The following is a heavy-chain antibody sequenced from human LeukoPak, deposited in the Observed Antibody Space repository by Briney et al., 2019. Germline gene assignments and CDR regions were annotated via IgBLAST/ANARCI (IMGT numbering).Heavy chain of an antibody. Sequence: PGGSVRLSCAASGFTFSSYAMSWVRQAPGKGLEWVSAISGSGGSTYYADSVKGRFTISRDNSKNTLYLQMNSLRAEDTAVYYCAKDLYGYVSNWFDPWGQGTLVTVSS. CDR1: GFTFSSYA. D-gene: IGHD5-12*01. CDR2: ISGSGGST. J-gene: IGHJ5*02. V-gene: IGHV3-23*01. CDR3: AKDLYGYVSNWFDP.